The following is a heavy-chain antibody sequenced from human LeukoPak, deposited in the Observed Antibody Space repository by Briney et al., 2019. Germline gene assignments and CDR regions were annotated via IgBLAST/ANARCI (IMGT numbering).Heavy chain of an antibody. CDR3: ARDGGTAGYSSGSDY. CDR2: INPNSRGT. CDR1: GYTFTGYY. D-gene: IGHD5-18*01. J-gene: IGHJ4*02. Sequence: ASVKVSCKASGYTFTGYYMHWVRQAPGQGLEWMGWINPNSRGTNYAQKFQGRVTMTTDTSISTAYMELRSLRSDDTAVYYCARDGGTAGYSSGSDYWGQGTLVTVSS. V-gene: IGHV1-2*02.